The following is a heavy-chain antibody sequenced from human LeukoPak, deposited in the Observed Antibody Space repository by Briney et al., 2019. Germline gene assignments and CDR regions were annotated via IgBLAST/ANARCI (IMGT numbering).Heavy chain of an antibody. Sequence: GSSVKVSCKASGGTFSSYAISWVRQAPGQGLEWMGGIIPIFGTANYAQKFQGRVTITADESTSTAYMELSSLRSEDTAVYYCARNRGYDILTGLFDYWGQGTLVTVSS. CDR2: IIPIFGTA. J-gene: IGHJ4*02. CDR3: ARNRGYDILTGLFDY. CDR1: GGTFSSYA. D-gene: IGHD3-9*01. V-gene: IGHV1-69*01.